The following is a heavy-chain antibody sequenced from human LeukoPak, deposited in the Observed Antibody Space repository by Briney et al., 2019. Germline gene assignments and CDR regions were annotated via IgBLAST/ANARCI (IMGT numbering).Heavy chain of an antibody. CDR1: GGSISSYY. Sequence: SETLSLTCTVSGGSISSYYWSWIRQPPGKGLEWIGYIYYSGSTSYNPSLKSRVTISVDTSKNQFSLKLSSVTAADTAVYYCASVQYYDSTFSGWGQGTLVTVSS. CDR2: IYYSGST. D-gene: IGHD3-22*01. J-gene: IGHJ4*02. CDR3: ASVQYYDSTFSG. V-gene: IGHV4-59*01.